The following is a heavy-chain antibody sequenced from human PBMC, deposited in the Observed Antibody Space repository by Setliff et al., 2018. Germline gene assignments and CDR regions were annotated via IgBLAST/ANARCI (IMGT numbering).Heavy chain of an antibody. CDR1: GDSISSRTYY. D-gene: IGHD3-3*01. CDR2: IYYSGST. J-gene: IGHJ6*03. V-gene: IGHV4-61*01. CDR3: ARMSGFQYMDV. Sequence: PSETLSLTCTVSGDSISSRTYYWSWIRQPPGKGLEWIGYIYYSGSTNYNPSLKSRVTISLDTSKNQFSLSLSSVTAADTAVYYCARMSGFQYMDVWGKGTTVTVSS.